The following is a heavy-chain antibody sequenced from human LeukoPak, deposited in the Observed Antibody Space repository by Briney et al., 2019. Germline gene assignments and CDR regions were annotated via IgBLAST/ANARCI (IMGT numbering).Heavy chain of an antibody. CDR3: ASLWDSSGYYFRDY. D-gene: IGHD3-22*01. CDR1: GGTFSSYA. J-gene: IGHJ4*02. CDR2: IIPILGIA. Sequence: ASVKVSCKASGGTFSSYAISWVRQAPGQGLEWMGRIIPILGIANYAQKFQGRVTITADKSTSTAYMELSSLRSEDTAVYYCASLWDSSGYYFRDYWGQGTLVTVSS. V-gene: IGHV1-69*04.